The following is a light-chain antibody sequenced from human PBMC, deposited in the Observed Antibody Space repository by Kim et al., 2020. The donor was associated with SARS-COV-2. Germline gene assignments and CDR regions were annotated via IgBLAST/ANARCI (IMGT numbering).Light chain of an antibody. Sequence: GNRVTITCRASQSVDGWLAWYQQQPGKAPKLLIYQASKLASGVPSRFSGSGSGTDFTLTISNLQPDDSAIYYCKQYETYWTFGPGTKLEI. J-gene: IGKJ1*01. CDR2: QAS. CDR3: KQYETYWT. CDR1: QSVDGW. V-gene: IGKV1-5*03.